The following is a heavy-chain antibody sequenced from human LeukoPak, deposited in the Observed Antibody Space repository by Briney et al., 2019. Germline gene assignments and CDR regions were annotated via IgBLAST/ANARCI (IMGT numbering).Heavy chain of an antibody. CDR2: LYYSGST. D-gene: IGHD3-22*01. CDR1: GGSISSSSYY. CDR3: ASYSYYYDSSGYFDY. Sequence: PSETLSLTCTVSGGSISSSSYYWDWIRQPPGKGLEWIGSLYYSGSTYYNPSLKSRVTISVDTSKNQFSLKLSSVTAADTAVYYCASYSYYYDSSGYFDYWGQGTLVTVSS. J-gene: IGHJ4*02. V-gene: IGHV4-39*07.